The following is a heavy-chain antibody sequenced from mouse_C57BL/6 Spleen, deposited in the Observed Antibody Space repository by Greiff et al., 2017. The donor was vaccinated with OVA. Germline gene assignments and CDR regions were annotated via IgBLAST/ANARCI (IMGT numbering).Heavy chain of an antibody. J-gene: IGHJ3*01. D-gene: IGHD4-1*02. CDR1: GYTFTDYY. Sequence: VQLKQSGPELVKPGASVKISCKASGYTFTDYYMNWVKQSHGKSLEWIGDINPNNGGTSYNQKFKGKATLTVDKSSSTAYMELRSLTSEDSAGYYCARSTSWFAYWGQGTLVTVSA. CDR3: ARSTSWFAY. V-gene: IGHV1-26*01. CDR2: INPNNGGT.